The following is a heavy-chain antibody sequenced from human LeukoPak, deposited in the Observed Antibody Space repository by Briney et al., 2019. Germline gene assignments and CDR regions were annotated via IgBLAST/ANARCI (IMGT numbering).Heavy chain of an antibody. CDR2: ISTSSSYI. Sequence: GGSLRLSCTASGFTFSSYSMNWVRQAPGKGLEWVSSISTSSSYIYYADSVKGRFTISRDNARNSLYLQMDTLRAEDTAVYSCARGADGVSSNSRGWFDPWGQGTLVTVSS. V-gene: IGHV3-21*01. J-gene: IGHJ5*02. CDR3: ARGADGVSSNSRGWFDP. D-gene: IGHD2-15*01. CDR1: GFTFSSYS.